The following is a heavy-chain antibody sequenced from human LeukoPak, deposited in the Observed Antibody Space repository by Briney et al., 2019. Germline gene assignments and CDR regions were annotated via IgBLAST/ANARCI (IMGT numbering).Heavy chain of an antibody. D-gene: IGHD3-10*01. V-gene: IGHV4-39*01. CDR1: GGSISSSSYY. J-gene: IGHJ6*02. CDR3: ARPVSPSGILWYGMDV. CDR2: IYYSGST. Sequence: PSETLSVTCTVSGGSISSSSYYWGWIRQPPGKGLEWIGSIYYSGSTYYNPSLKSRVTISVDTSKNQFSLKLSSVTAADTAVYYCARPVSPSGILWYGMDVWGQGTTVTVSS.